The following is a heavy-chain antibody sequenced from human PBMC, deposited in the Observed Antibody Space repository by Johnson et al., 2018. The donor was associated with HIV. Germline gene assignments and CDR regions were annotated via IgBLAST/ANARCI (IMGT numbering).Heavy chain of an antibody. D-gene: IGHD6-13*01. CDR1: GFTFSSYA. J-gene: IGHJ3*02. CDR3: ARQAAAGAFDI. Sequence: QVQLVESGGGVVQPGRSLRLSCAASGFTFSSYAMHWVRQAPGKGLAWVAVISYDGSNKYYADPVKGRFTISRDNSKNTLYLQMNSLRAEDTAGYYCARQAAAGAFDIWGQGTMVTVSS. CDR2: ISYDGSNK. V-gene: IGHV3-30*04.